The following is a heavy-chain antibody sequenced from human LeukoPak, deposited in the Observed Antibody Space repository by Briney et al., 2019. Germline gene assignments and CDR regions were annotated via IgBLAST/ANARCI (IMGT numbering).Heavy chain of an antibody. CDR1: GGSISSSSSY. CDR2: VYHSGST. V-gene: IGHV4-39*01. CDR3: ARARRRYLDG. Sequence: SETLSLTCTVSGGSISSSSSYWGWIRQPPGKGLEWIGRVYHSGSTYYIPSLRSRVTISVDTSKNQSSLNLRSVTAADTAVYYCARARRRYLDGWGQGTLVTVSA. J-gene: IGHJ4*01.